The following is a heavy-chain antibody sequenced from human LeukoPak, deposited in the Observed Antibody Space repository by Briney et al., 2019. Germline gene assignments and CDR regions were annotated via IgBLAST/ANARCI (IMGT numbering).Heavy chain of an antibody. D-gene: IGHD3-10*01. CDR3: ARVGDHYHWYLDL. J-gene: IGHJ2*01. V-gene: IGHV3-53*01. Sequence: GGPLRLSCEASGFTVATKYMNWVRQAPGKGLEWVSILYSGETTYYSDSVKGRFTVSRDSSKNTIYLHINSLRAEDTAVYYCARVGDHYHWYLDLWGRGALVTVSS. CDR1: GFTVATKY. CDR2: LYSGETT.